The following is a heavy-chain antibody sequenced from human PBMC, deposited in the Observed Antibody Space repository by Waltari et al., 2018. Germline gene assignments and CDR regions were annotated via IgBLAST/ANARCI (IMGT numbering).Heavy chain of an antibody. CDR3: ARGTGAVVPAAPHYYYYYYMDV. J-gene: IGHJ6*03. CDR2: INHSGST. CDR1: GGSFSGYY. V-gene: IGHV4-34*01. Sequence: QVQLQQWGAGLLKPSETLSLTCAVYGGSFSGYYWSWIRQPPGKGLEWIGEINHSGSTTYNPSLKSRVTISVDTSKNQFSLKLSSVTAADTAVYYCARGTGAVVPAAPHYYYYYYMDVWGKGTTVTISS. D-gene: IGHD2-2*01.